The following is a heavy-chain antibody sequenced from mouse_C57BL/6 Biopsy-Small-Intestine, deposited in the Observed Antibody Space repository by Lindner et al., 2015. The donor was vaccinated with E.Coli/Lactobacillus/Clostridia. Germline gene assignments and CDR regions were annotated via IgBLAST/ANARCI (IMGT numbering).Heavy chain of an antibody. V-gene: IGHV5-4*01. CDR3: ARDRQFNLLDAMDY. Sequence: VQLQESGGGLVKPGGSLKLSCAASGFTFSSYAMSWVRQTPEKRLEWVATISDGGSYTYYPDNVKGRFTISRDNAKNNLYLQMSHLKSEDTAMYYCARDRQFNLLDAMDYRGQGTSVTVSS. J-gene: IGHJ4*01. CDR1: GFTFSSYA. CDR2: ISDGGSYT. D-gene: IGHD1-1*01.